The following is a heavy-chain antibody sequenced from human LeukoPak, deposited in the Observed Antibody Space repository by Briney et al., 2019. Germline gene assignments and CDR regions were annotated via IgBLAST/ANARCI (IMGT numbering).Heavy chain of an antibody. CDR1: GFTVSSNY. Sequence: QPGGSLRLSCAASGFTVSSNYMNWVRQAPGKGLEWVSVIYSSGSTYYADSVKGRFTISRDNSKNTLYPPMNSLRAEDTAVYYCARDLYGVSHDYWGQGTLVTVSS. D-gene: IGHD4-17*01. J-gene: IGHJ4*02. CDR3: ARDLYGVSHDY. CDR2: IYSSGST. V-gene: IGHV3-53*01.